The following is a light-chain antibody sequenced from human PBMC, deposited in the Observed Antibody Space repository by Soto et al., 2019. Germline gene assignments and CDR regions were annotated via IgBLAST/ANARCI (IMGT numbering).Light chain of an antibody. V-gene: IGKV1-12*01. CDR1: HDIGSW. CDR3: QQGKSLPPT. CDR2: AAS. J-gene: IGKJ4*01. Sequence: DIQMTQSPSSVSAAVGDRVTITCRASHDIGSWLAWYQQKPGKVPKLLIYAASSLQYGVPSRFSGSGSGTDFTLSISSLQAEDFATYYCQQGKSLPPTFGGGTKVEIK.